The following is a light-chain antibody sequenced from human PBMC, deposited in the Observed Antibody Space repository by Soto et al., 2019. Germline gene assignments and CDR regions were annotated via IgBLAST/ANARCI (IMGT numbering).Light chain of an antibody. CDR3: LQHNSYPVS. V-gene: IGKV1-17*03. J-gene: IGKJ4*01. CDR2: AAS. Sequence: EIQMTQSPSVVSASVGDRVTITCRASQGISSYVAWFQQKPGKVPKSLIYAASNLQSGVPSRLTATGSGTEFTLTISSLQPEDFATSYCLQHNSYPVSFGGGTKVEIK. CDR1: QGISSY.